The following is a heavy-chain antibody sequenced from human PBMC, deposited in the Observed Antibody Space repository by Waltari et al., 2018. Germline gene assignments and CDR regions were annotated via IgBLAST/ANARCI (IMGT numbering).Heavy chain of an antibody. CDR2: INAGNGNT. J-gene: IGHJ3*02. D-gene: IGHD3-22*01. CDR1: GYTFTSYA. CDR3: ARDLYDSSGYYRGAFDI. V-gene: IGHV1-3*01. Sequence: QVQLVQSGAEVKKPGASVKVSCKASGYTFTSYAMHWVRQAPGQRLEWMGWINAGNGNTKYSQKFQGRVTITRDTSASTAYMELSSLRSEDTAVYYCARDLYDSSGYYRGAFDIWGQGTMVTVSS.